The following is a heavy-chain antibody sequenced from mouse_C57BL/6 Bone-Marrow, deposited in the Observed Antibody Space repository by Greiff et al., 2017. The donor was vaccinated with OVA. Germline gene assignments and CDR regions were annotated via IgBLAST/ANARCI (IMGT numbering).Heavy chain of an antibody. CDR2: IDPNSGGT. Sequence: QVQLQQPGAELVMPGASVKLSCKASGYTFTSYWMHWVKQRPGRGLEWIGRIDPNSGGTKYNEKFKSKATLTVDTSSSTAYMQLSSLTSEDSAVYYCFLITTVVPFDYWGQGTTLTVSS. CDR3: FLITTVVPFDY. D-gene: IGHD1-1*01. V-gene: IGHV1-62-3*01. J-gene: IGHJ2*01. CDR1: GYTFTSYW.